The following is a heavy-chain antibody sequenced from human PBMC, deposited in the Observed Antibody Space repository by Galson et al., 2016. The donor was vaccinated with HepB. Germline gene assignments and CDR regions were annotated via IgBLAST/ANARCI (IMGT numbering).Heavy chain of an antibody. CDR1: GFTFSSYG. V-gene: IGHV3-30*18. CDR3: AKTVRMTTVTGFDY. Sequence: SLRLSCAASGFTFSSYGMHWVHQAPGKGLEWVAVISYDGSNKYYADSVKGRFTISRDNSKNTLYLQMNSLRAEDTAVYYCAKTVRMTTVTGFDYWGQGTLVTVSS. CDR2: ISYDGSNK. J-gene: IGHJ4*02. D-gene: IGHD4-17*01.